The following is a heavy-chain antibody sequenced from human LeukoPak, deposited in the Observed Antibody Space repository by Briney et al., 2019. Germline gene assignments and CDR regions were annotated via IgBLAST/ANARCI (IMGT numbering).Heavy chain of an antibody. CDR2: IIPIFGTA. CDR3: ASVAAATGFDY. Sequence: GASVKVSCKASGGTFSSYAISWVRQAPGQGLEWMGGIIPIFGTANYAQKFQGRVTITADKSTSTAYMELSSLRSEDTAVYYCASVAAATGFDYWGQGTLVTVSS. D-gene: IGHD6-13*01. CDR1: GGTFSSYA. V-gene: IGHV1-69*06. J-gene: IGHJ4*02.